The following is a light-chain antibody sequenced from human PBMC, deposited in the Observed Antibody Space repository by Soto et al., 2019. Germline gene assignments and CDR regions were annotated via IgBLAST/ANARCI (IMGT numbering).Light chain of an antibody. V-gene: IGLV2-11*01. CDR3: SSDAGSYPRYG. J-gene: IGLJ1*01. CDR2: DVS. Sequence: QSVLTQPRSVSGSPGPLVTISCPGTSSDVGGYNYVSWYQRHPGKAPKLMIYDVSKRPSGVPDRFSGSKSGHTASLTISGLKAADEVEKYGSSDAGSYPRYGLGTGTEVTV. CDR1: SSDVGGYNY.